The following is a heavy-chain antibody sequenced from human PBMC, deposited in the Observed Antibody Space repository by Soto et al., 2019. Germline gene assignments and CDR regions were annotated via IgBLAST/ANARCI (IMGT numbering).Heavy chain of an antibody. CDR1: GYTFTSYG. Sequence: ASVNVSCKASGYTFTSYGISWVRQAPGQGLEWMGWISAYNGNTNYAQKLQGRVTMTTDTSTSTAYMELRSLRSDDTAVYYCARSSNYDILTGYYTPLDYWGQGTLVTVSS. D-gene: IGHD3-9*01. CDR3: ARSSNYDILTGYYTPLDY. CDR2: ISAYNGNT. J-gene: IGHJ4*02. V-gene: IGHV1-18*04.